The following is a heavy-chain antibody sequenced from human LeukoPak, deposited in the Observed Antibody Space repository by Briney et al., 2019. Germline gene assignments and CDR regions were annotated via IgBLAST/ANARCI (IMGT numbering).Heavy chain of an antibody. Sequence: ASVKVSCKASGYTFNSYDINWVRQATGQGLEWMGWMNPNSGNTGYAQKFQGRVTITRNTSISTAYMELSSLRSEDTAVYYCARPDERGYSYGLALWGQGTLVTVSS. D-gene: IGHD5-18*01. V-gene: IGHV1-8*03. CDR2: MNPNSGNT. J-gene: IGHJ4*02. CDR1: GYTFNSYD. CDR3: ARPDERGYSYGLAL.